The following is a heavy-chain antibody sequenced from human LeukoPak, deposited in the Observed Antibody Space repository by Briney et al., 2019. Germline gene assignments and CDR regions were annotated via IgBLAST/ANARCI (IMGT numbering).Heavy chain of an antibody. J-gene: IGHJ4*02. CDR2: IIPIFGTA. D-gene: IGHD3-22*01. Sequence: SVKVSCKASGGTFISYAISWVRQAPGQGLEWMGRIIPIFGTANYAQKFQGRVTITTDESPSTAYMELSSLRSEDTAVYYCAMYRYDSSGYYYYFDYWGQGTLVTVSS. CDR1: GGTFISYA. CDR3: AMYRYDSSGYYYYFDY. V-gene: IGHV1-69*05.